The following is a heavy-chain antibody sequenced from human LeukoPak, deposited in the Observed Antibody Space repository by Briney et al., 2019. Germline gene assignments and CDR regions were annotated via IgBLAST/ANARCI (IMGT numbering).Heavy chain of an antibody. CDR3: AREGLAYYYDSGGYPHITYDAFDI. D-gene: IGHD3-22*01. V-gene: IGHV1-69*13. CDR1: GGTFSSYA. CDR2: IIPIFGTA. J-gene: IGHJ3*02. Sequence: GASVKVSCKASGGTFSSYAISWVRQAPGQGLEWMGGIIPIFGTANYAQKFQGRVTITADESTSTAYMELSSLRSEDTAVYYCAREGLAYYYDSGGYPHITYDAFDIWGQGTMVTVSS.